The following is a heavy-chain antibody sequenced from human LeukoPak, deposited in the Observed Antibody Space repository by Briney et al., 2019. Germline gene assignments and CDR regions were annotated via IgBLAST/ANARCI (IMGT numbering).Heavy chain of an antibody. CDR2: IFYSGST. CDR3: ARRWGDY. V-gene: IGHV4-61*05. CDR1: GGSISSSSYY. Sequence: SETLSLTCTVSGGSISSSSYYWGWIRQPPGRGLEWIGYIFYSGSTNYNPSLKSRVTISVDTPKNQFSLKLSSVTAADTAVYYCARRWGDYWGQGTLVTVSS. J-gene: IGHJ4*02. D-gene: IGHD3-16*01.